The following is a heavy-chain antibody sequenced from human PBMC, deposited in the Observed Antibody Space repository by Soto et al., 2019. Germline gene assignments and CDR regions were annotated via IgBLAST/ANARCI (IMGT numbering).Heavy chain of an antibody. V-gene: IGHV4-30-4*01. CDR1: GGSISSGDYY. Sequence: PSETLSLTCTVSGGSISSGDYYWSWIRQPPGKGLEWIGYIYYSGSTYYNPSLKSRVTMSVDTSKNQFSLKLSSVTAVDTAVYYCARNLARGEWLPDYWGQGTLVTVSS. CDR3: ARNLARGEWLPDY. J-gene: IGHJ4*02. CDR2: IYYSGST. D-gene: IGHD3-3*01.